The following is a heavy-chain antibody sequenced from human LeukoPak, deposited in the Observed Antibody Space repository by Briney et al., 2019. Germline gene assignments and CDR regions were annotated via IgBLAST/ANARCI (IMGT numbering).Heavy chain of an antibody. J-gene: IGHJ3*02. V-gene: IGHV1-2*06. CDR1: GYTFTGYY. D-gene: IGHD5-24*01. CDR2: INPNSGGT. Sequence: ASVKVSCKASGYTFTGYYMHWVRQAPGQGLEWMGRINPNSGGTNYAQKFQGRVTMTRDTSISTAYMELSRLRSDDTAVYYCARDLGGSNTKDAFDMWGQGTMVTVSS. CDR3: ARDLGGSNTKDAFDM.